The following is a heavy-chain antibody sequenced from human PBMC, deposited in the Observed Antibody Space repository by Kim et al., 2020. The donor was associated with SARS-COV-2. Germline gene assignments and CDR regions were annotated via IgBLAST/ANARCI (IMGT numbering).Heavy chain of an antibody. V-gene: IGHV3-48*03. Sequence: STIHYADSVKGRFTISRDNAKNSLYLQMNSLRAEDTAVYYCAREGRGLDVWGQGTTVTVSS. CDR3: AREGRGLDV. D-gene: IGHD3-10*01. J-gene: IGHJ6*02. CDR2: STI.